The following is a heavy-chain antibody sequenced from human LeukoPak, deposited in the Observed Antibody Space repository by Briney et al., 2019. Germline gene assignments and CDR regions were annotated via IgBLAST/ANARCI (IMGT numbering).Heavy chain of an antibody. CDR3: ARPLYDSSGWGGVGDYYFDY. CDR1: GGSISSSSYY. V-gene: IGHV4-39*01. Sequence: SETLSLTCTVYGGSISSSSYYWGWIRQPPGKGLEWLGSIYYSGSTYYNPSLKSRVTISVDTSKNQFSLKLSSVTAADTAVYYCARPLYDSSGWGGVGDYYFDYWGQGTLVTVSS. CDR2: IYYSGST. D-gene: IGHD3-22*01. J-gene: IGHJ4*02.